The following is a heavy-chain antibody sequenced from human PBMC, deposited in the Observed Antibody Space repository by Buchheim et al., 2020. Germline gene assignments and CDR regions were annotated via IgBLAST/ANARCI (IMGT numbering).Heavy chain of an antibody. CDR2: MSPNSGGT. CDR3: ARDPKKWQLEY. CDR1: GYTFTDYY. V-gene: IGHV1-2*02. Sequence: QVQLVQSGAEVKKPGASVKVSCKASGYTFTDYYIHWVRQAPGQGLEWMGWMSPNSGGTNYAQRFQGRVTMTRDPSINTAYMEVTGLRSDDTAVYFCARDPKKWQLEYWGQGTL. J-gene: IGHJ4*02. D-gene: IGHD6-13*01.